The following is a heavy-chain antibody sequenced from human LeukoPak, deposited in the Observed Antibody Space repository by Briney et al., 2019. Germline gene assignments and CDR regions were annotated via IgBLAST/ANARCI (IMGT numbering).Heavy chain of an antibody. CDR3: ASGYSSGWYGV. J-gene: IGHJ4*02. D-gene: IGHD6-19*01. CDR1: GGSISSYF. V-gene: IGHV4-59*08. Sequence: SETLSLTCTVSGGSISSYFWSWIRQPPGKGLEWIGYIYDSGSTNYNPSSKSRVTISVDTPKNQFSLKLSSVTAADTAVYYCASGYSSGWYGVWGQGTLVTVSS. CDR2: IYDSGST.